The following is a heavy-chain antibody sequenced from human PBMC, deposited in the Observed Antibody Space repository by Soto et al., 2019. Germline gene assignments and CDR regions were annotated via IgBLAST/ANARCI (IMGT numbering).Heavy chain of an antibody. D-gene: IGHD1-1*01. CDR3: ARGTTTSAFSVMDV. Sequence: QVQLVESGGGVVQPGRSLRLSCAASGFTFSYHALNLVRQAPGKGLEWVAVISYDGDNKYIAEAVKGRLTISRDNPKNTVSLQMNSLRTEDTAMYFCARGTTTSAFSVMDVWGQGTTVTVSS. CDR1: GFTFSYHA. CDR2: ISYDGDNK. J-gene: IGHJ6*02. V-gene: IGHV3-30-3*01.